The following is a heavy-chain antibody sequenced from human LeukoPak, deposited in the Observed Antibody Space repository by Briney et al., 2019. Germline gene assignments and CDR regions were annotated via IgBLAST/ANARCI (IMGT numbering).Heavy chain of an antibody. CDR1: GYTFTSYG. J-gene: IGHJ4*02. V-gene: IGHV1-18*01. Sequence: ASVKVSCKASGYTFTSYGISWVRQAPGQGLEWMGWISAYNGNTNYAQKLQGRVTMTTDTSTSTAYMELRSLRSDDTAVYYCARDQATSYYDILTGENLNHYWGQGTLVTVSS. CDR3: ARDQATSYYDILTGENLNHY. D-gene: IGHD3-9*01. CDR2: ISAYNGNT.